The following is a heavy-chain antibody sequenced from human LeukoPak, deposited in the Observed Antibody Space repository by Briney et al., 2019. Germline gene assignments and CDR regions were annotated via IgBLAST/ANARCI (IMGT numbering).Heavy chain of an antibody. CDR3: ARDQPDYYDSSGYYSLFDY. Sequence: GGSLRLSCAASGFTFSSYGMHWVRQAPGKGLEWVAVIWYDGSNKYYADSVKGRFTISRDNSKNTLYLQMNSLGAEDTAVYYCARDQPDYYDSSGYYSLFDYWGQGTLVTVSS. D-gene: IGHD3-22*01. V-gene: IGHV3-33*01. CDR2: IWYDGSNK. CDR1: GFTFSSYG. J-gene: IGHJ4*02.